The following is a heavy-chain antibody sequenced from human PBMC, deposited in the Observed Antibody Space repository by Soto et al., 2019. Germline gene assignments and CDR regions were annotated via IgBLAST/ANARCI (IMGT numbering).Heavy chain of an antibody. CDR2: IRGDSESR. V-gene: IGHV3-23*01. D-gene: IGHD1-26*01. Sequence: GGSLRLSCVVSGFTFGNYAMSWVRQAPGKGLEWVSGIRGDSESRYYAEYVKGRFTISRDNSKNTLYLQMDSLRAGDTAVYYCAKDSTWAEGWDRLPAFDYWGHGTLVTVSS. CDR1: GFTFGNYA. CDR3: AKDSTWAEGWDRLPAFDY. J-gene: IGHJ4*01.